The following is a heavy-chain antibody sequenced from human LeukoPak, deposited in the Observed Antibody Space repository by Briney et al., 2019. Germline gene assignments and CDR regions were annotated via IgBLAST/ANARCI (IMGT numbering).Heavy chain of an antibody. CDR2: ISTDGSKT. V-gene: IGHV3-74*01. Sequence: GGSLRLSCAASGFTFSSYWMHWVRQAPGKGPVWVSRISTDGSKTSYADSVKGRFTISRDNAKNTLYLQMNSLRAEDTAVYYWGRDPGEEYYYDNSGYSGYMDVWGKGTTVTVSS. CDR1: GFTFSSYW. CDR3: GRDPGEEYYYDNSGYSGYMDV. J-gene: IGHJ6*03. D-gene: IGHD3-22*01.